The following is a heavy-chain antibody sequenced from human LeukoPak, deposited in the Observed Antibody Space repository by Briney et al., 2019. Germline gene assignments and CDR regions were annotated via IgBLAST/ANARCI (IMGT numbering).Heavy chain of an antibody. J-gene: IGHJ5*02. CDR3: ARNEKGWFDP. Sequence: GGSLRLSCAASGFTFSSHSMNWVRQAPGKGLEWVSSITSSSSYIYYADSVKGRFTISRDNAKNSLYLQMNSLRAEDTAVYYCARNEKGWFDPWGQGTLVTVSS. V-gene: IGHV3-21*01. CDR2: ITSSSSYI. CDR1: GFTFSSHS.